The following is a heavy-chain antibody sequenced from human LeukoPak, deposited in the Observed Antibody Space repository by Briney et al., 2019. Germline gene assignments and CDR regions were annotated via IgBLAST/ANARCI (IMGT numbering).Heavy chain of an antibody. CDR2: IIPIFGTA. CDR1: GCTFSSYA. CDR3: ARELRYFDWPGYYMDV. V-gene: IGHV1-69*05. Sequence: SVKVSCKASGCTFSSYAISWVRQAPGQGLEWMGRIIPIFGTANYAQKFQGRVTITTDESTSTAYMELSSLRSEDTAVYYCARELRYFDWPGYYMDVWGKGTTVTVSS. D-gene: IGHD3-9*01. J-gene: IGHJ6*03.